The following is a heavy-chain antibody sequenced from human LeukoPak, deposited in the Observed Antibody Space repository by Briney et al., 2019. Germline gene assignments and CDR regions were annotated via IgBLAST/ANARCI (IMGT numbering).Heavy chain of an antibody. D-gene: IGHD2-15*01. V-gene: IGHV3-33*01. CDR2: IWSDATNR. J-gene: IGHJ5*02. Sequence: PGGSLRLSCAASGFIFSHHGMHWVRQAPGKGLEWVAVIWSDATNRFYAESVKGRFTISRDNSQNTVFLQMNSLRVKDTAIYYCARVMVAATNWFDPWGQGTLVTVSS. CDR3: ARVMVAATNWFDP. CDR1: GFIFSHHG.